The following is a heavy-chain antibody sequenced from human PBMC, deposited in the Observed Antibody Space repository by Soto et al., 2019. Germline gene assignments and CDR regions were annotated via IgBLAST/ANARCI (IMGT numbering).Heavy chain of an antibody. J-gene: IGHJ6*02. Sequence: LRLSCAASGFTLSTYILNWVRQAPGKGLELISYISRSSSSTIYYADSVKGRFTISRDDALNSLHLQMNSLRDDDTAVYYCARDRLGYSYGNSMDVWGQGTTVTVSS. CDR1: GFTLSTYI. CDR2: ISRSSSSTI. V-gene: IGHV3-48*02. CDR3: ARDRLGYSYGNSMDV. D-gene: IGHD5-18*01.